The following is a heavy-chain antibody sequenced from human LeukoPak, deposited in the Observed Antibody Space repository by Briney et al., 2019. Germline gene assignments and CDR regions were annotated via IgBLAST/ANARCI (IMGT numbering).Heavy chain of an antibody. J-gene: IGHJ3*01. CDR3: ASQTKYYSGSAGSYWGAFDL. V-gene: IGHV3-43*02. Sequence: GGSLRLSCAASGLTFYDQAMHWVRQTPGTGLEWVSFIGNSGSTNYSDSVRGRFTISRDISKHSLYLEMSNLRTEDSALYHCASQTKYYSGSAGSYWGAFDLWGQGTMVTVSS. CDR2: IGNSGST. CDR1: GLTFYDQA. D-gene: IGHD3-10*01.